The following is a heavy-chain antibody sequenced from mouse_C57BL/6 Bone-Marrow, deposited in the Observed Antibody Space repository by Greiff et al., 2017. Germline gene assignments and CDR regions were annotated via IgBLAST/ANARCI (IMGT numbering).Heavy chain of an antibody. J-gene: IGHJ1*03. CDR1: GYTFTDYE. CDR3: TRYHYCCWYFDV. V-gene: IGHV1-15*01. CDR2: IDPETGGT. Sequence: QVQLQQSGAELVRPGASVTLSCKASGYTFTDYEMHWVKQTPVHGLEWIGAIDPETGGTAYNQKFKGKAILTADKSSSTAYMELRSLTSEDSAVYYCTRYHYCCWYFDVWGTGTTVTVSS. D-gene: IGHD1-2*01.